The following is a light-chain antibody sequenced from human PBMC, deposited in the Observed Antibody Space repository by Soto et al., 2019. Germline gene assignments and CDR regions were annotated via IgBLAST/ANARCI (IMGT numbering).Light chain of an antibody. CDR1: SSDVGRYNY. CDR3: NSFTTSSTWV. Sequence: QSALTQPASVSGSPGQSITISCTGTSSDVGRYNYVAWYQQHPGKAPKLLIYEVSNRPSGVSNRFSGSKSANTASLTISGLQAEDEADYYCNSFTTSSTWVFGGGTKLTVL. CDR2: EVS. J-gene: IGLJ3*02. V-gene: IGLV2-14*01.